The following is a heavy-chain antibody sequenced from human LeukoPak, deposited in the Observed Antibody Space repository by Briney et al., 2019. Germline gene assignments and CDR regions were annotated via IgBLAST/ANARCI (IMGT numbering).Heavy chain of an antibody. CDR1: GFTFSSYS. J-gene: IGHJ4*02. V-gene: IGHV3-48*04. CDR3: ARDLYRTVVVPHYFDY. D-gene: IGHD3-22*01. CDR2: ISSSRRTI. Sequence: GGSLRLSCAASGFTFSSYSMNWVRQAPGKGLEWVSYISSSRRTISYADSVKGRFTISRDNAMNSLYLQMNSLRAEDTAVYYCARDLYRTVVVPHYFDYWGQGTLVTVSS.